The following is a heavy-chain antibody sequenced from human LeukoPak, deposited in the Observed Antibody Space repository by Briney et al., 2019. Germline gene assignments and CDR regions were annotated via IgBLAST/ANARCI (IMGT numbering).Heavy chain of an antibody. Sequence: PGRSLRLSCAASGFTFSSYAMPWVRQAPGKGLEWVAVISYDGSNKYYADSVKGRFTISRDNSKNTLYLQMNSLRAEDTAVYYCARDLGGSGSMIVVGFYDYWGQGTLVTVSS. CDR2: ISYDGSNK. CDR3: ARDLGGSGSMIVVGFYDY. D-gene: IGHD3-22*01. V-gene: IGHV3-30-3*01. J-gene: IGHJ4*02. CDR1: GFTFSSYA.